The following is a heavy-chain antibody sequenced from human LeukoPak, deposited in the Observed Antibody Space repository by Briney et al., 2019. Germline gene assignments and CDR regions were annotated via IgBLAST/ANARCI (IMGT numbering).Heavy chain of an antibody. CDR3: VALPGTRY. Sequence: GGSLRLSCAASGFTVSSYHMTWVRQAPGKGLEWVSILYNTGSTYYADSVKGRFTISGDNSKNTLYLQMNSLRAEDTAVHYCVALPGTRYWAQGTLVTVSS. CDR1: GFTVSSYH. J-gene: IGHJ4*02. V-gene: IGHV3-66*01. CDR2: LYNTGST.